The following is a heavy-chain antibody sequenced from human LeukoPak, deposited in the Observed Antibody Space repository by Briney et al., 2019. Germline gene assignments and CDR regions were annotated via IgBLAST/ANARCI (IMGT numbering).Heavy chain of an antibody. CDR3: GAVPDYYVWGSYRYIQNYAMDG. Sequence: SETLSLTCTVYGGSISSYYWSWIRQPAGKGLEWIGRIHTIGSTNYNPSLKSRATISVDTSKNQFSLKLASVTAADTALYYCGAVPDYYVWGSYRYIQNYAMDGGREARTVTV. V-gene: IGHV4-59*10. CDR2: IHTIGST. J-gene: IGHJ6*01. D-gene: IGHD3-16*02. CDR1: GGSISSYY.